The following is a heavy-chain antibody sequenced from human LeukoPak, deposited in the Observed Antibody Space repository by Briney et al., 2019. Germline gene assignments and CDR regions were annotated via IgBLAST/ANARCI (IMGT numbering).Heavy chain of an antibody. CDR3: AKGHSSGWYSSDY. Sequence: GGSLRLSCAASGFTFSSYGMHWARQAPGKGLEWVAVISYDGSNKYYADSVKGRFTISRDNSKNTLYLQMNSLRAEDTAVYYCAKGHSSGWYSSDYWGQGTLVTVSS. CDR1: GFTFSSYG. D-gene: IGHD6-19*01. J-gene: IGHJ4*02. V-gene: IGHV3-30*18. CDR2: ISYDGSNK.